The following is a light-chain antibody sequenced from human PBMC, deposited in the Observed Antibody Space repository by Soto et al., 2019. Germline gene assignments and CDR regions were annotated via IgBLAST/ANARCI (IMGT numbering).Light chain of an antibody. J-gene: IGKJ4*01. Sequence: EIVLTQSPATLSLSPGERATLSCRASQSVSSSLAWYQQKPGQAPRLLIYDASNRATGIPARFSGSGSGTDFTLTISSLEPEDFADYYCQQRSSWPLLWTFGGGTKVDIK. CDR3: QQRSSWPLLWT. V-gene: IGKV3-11*01. CDR1: QSVSSS. CDR2: DAS.